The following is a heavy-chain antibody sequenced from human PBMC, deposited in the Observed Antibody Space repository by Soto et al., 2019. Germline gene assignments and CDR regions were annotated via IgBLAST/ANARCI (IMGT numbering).Heavy chain of an antibody. J-gene: IGHJ3*02. CDR3: ARAILWFGSNAFDI. CDR1: GYSFTSCG. CDR2: INPNSGGT. D-gene: IGHD3-10*01. V-gene: IGHV1-2*04. Sequence: ASVKVSCKASGYSFTSCGISWVRQAPGQGLEWMGWINPNSGGTNYAQKFQGWVTMTRDTSISTAYMELSRLRSDDTAVYYCARAILWFGSNAFDIWGQGTMVTVSS.